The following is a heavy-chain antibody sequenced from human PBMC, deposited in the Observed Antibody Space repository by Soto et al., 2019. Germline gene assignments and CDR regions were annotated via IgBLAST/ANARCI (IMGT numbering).Heavy chain of an antibody. D-gene: IGHD1-26*01. J-gene: IGHJ4*02. CDR2: FDREDGET. V-gene: IGHV1-24*01. CDR1: GYFLTALS. CDR3: APGEGIVKSIVYFDS. Sequence: GASVKVSCKVSGYFLTALSIHWVRQAPGKGLEWMGGFDREDGETIYAQKFQGRVTMTEDTSTDSAYMELSSLTSEDTAIYYCAPGEGIVKSIVYFDSWGQGTLVTAPQ.